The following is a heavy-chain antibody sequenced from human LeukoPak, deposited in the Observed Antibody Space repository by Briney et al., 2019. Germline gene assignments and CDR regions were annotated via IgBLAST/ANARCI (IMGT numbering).Heavy chain of an antibody. CDR3: ARVLRYCSGGNCYSGGLGYMDV. Sequence: GGSLRLSCAASGFTFSSYAMSWVRQAPGKGLEWVSAISGSGGSTYYADSVKGRFTISRDNSKNTLYLRMNSLRAEDTAVYYCARVLRYCSGGNCYSGGLGYMDVWGKGTTVTISS. D-gene: IGHD2-15*01. CDR1: GFTFSSYA. CDR2: ISGSGGST. J-gene: IGHJ6*03. V-gene: IGHV3-23*01.